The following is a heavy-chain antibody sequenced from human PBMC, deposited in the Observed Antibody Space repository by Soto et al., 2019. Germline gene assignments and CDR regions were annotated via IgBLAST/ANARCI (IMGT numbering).Heavy chain of an antibody. CDR1: GYTFTRYY. D-gene: IGHD2-8*01. J-gene: IGHJ3*02. Sequence: ASVKVSCKASGYTFTRYYMHWVRQAPGQRLEWMGWINASSGNTKYSQKFQGRVTITRDTSASTAYMELSSLRSEDTAVYYCARVLNGRLPIWGQGTMVTVSS. CDR2: INASSGNT. V-gene: IGHV1-3*01. CDR3: ARVLNGRLPI.